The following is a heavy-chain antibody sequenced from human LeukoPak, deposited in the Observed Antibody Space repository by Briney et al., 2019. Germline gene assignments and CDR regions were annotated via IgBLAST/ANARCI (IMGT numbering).Heavy chain of an antibody. CDR3: ARGANIAASAITNWFDP. J-gene: IGHJ5*02. Sequence: PSETLSLTCTVSGGSTSSSSYNWGWIRQPPGKGLEWIASIYYSGSTYYNPSLKSRVTISVDTSKNQFSLKLSSVTAADTAVYYCARGANIAASAITNWFDPWGQGTLVTVSS. CDR1: GGSTSSSSYN. V-gene: IGHV4-39*01. CDR2: IYYSGST. D-gene: IGHD6-6*01.